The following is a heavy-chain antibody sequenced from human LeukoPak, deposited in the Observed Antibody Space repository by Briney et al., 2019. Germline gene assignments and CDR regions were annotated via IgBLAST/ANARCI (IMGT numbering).Heavy chain of an antibody. CDR3: AKDRDGGSATTAKGFDY. Sequence: PGGSLRLSCAASGFTFSSYAMSWVRQAPGEGLEWVSGISTSGGRTYYADSVKGRFTISRDNSKNTLYLQMNSLGAEDTAIYYCAKDRDGGSATTAKGFDYWAQGTRVTVSS. CDR2: ISTSGGRT. J-gene: IGHJ4*02. CDR1: GFTFSSYA. V-gene: IGHV3-23*01. D-gene: IGHD1-26*01.